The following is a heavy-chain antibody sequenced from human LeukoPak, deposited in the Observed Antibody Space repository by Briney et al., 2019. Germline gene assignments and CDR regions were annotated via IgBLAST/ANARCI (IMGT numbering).Heavy chain of an antibody. D-gene: IGHD6-13*01. CDR3: ARDISDSSSWYVIYYYYGMDV. CDR1: GYTFTSYG. J-gene: IGHJ6*02. Sequence: ASVKVSCKASGYTFTSYGISWVRQAPGQGLEWMGWISAYNGNTNYAQKLQGRVTTTTDTSTSTAYMELRSLRSDDTAVYYCARDISDSSSWYVIYYYYGMDVWGQGTTVTVSS. V-gene: IGHV1-18*01. CDR2: ISAYNGNT.